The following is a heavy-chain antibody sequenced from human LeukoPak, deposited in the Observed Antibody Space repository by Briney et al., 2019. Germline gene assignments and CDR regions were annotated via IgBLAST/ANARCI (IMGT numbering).Heavy chain of an antibody. J-gene: IGHJ4*02. V-gene: IGHV4-34*01. CDR2: INHSGSIT. Sequence: SETLSLTCAVYGPSFSEYYWSWIRQPPGKGLEWIGEINHSGSITNYSPSLKSRVTISLDTSRNQFSLKLSSVTAADTAVYYCARVVYYGSGSSISYYFDYWGQGTLVTVSS. CDR3: ARVVYYGSGSSISYYFDY. D-gene: IGHD3-10*01. CDR1: GPSFSEYY.